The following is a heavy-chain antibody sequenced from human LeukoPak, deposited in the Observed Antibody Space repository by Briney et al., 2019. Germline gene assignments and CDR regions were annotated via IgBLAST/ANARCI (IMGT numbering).Heavy chain of an antibody. Sequence: SETLSLTCTVSGGSISSYYWSWIRQPPGKGLEWIGYIYYSGSTNYNPSPKSRVTISVDTSKNQFSLKLSSVTAADTAVYYCARSPNSGRYFDYWGQGTLVTVSS. J-gene: IGHJ4*02. CDR1: GGSISSYY. D-gene: IGHD6-19*01. V-gene: IGHV4-59*01. CDR3: ARSPNSGRYFDY. CDR2: IYYSGST.